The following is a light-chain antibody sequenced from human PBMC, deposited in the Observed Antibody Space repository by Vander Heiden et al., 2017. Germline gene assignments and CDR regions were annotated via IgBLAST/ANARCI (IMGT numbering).Light chain of an antibody. CDR2: GIS. J-gene: IGLJ2*01. CDR3: SSYAGSNNYVV. CDR1: SSDVGGYNY. Sequence: QSALTHPPSASGSPGQSVTISCTGTSSDVGGYNYVSWYQQHPGKAPKLMIYGISKRPSGVPDRFSGSKSGNTASLTVSGLQAEDEADYYCSSYAGSNNYVVFGGGTKLTVL. V-gene: IGLV2-8*01.